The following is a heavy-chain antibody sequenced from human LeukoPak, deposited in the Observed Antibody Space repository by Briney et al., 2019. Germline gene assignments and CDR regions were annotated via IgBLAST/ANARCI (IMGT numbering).Heavy chain of an antibody. CDR1: GFTFSNYA. Sequence: GGSLRLSCTASGFTFSNYAMSWVRQAPGKGLGWVSAISGSGGSTYYAGSLKGRFTISRDNSKNTLYLQMNTLRAEDTAIYCCAKSYGGNSAFDYWGQGTLVTVSS. CDR3: AKSYGGNSAFDY. V-gene: IGHV3-23*01. D-gene: IGHD4-23*01. J-gene: IGHJ4*02. CDR2: ISGSGGST.